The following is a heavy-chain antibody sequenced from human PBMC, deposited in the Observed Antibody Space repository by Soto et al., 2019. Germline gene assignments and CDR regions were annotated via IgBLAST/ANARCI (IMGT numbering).Heavy chain of an antibody. V-gene: IGHV1-69*13. CDR2: IIPIFGTA. J-gene: IGHJ4*02. D-gene: IGHD4-17*01. CDR3: ATAIYGDFQSYFDY. Sequence: GASVKVSCKASGGTFSSYAISWVRQAPGQGLEWMGGIIPIFGTANYAQKFQGRVTITADESTSTAYMELSSLRSEDTAVYYCATAIYGDFQSYFDYWGQGTLVTVSS. CDR1: GGTFSSYA.